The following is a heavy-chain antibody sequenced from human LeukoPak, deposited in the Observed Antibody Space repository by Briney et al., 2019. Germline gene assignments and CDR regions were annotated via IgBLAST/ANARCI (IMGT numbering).Heavy chain of an antibody. D-gene: IGHD3-10*01. Sequence: SETLSLTCTVSGGSLSSSSYYWGWIRQPPGKGLEWIGSIYYSGSTYYNPSLKSRVTISVDTSKNQFSLKLSSVTAADTAVYYCASINMVRGVSRDYWGQGTLVTVSS. J-gene: IGHJ4*02. CDR2: IYYSGST. CDR1: GGSLSSSSYY. V-gene: IGHV4-39*01. CDR3: ASINMVRGVSRDY.